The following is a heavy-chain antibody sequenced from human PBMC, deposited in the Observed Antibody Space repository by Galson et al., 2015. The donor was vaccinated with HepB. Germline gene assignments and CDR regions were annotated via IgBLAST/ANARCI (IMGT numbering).Heavy chain of an antibody. CDR1: GFTFSSYA. Sequence: SLRLSCAASGFTFSSYAMHWVRQAPGKGLEWVAVISYDGSNKYYADSVKGRFTISRDNSKNTLYLQMNSLRAEDTAVYYCARGDGSGWYYFDYWGQGTLVTVSS. CDR3: ARGDGSGWYYFDY. CDR2: ISYDGSNK. D-gene: IGHD6-19*01. V-gene: IGHV3-30*04. J-gene: IGHJ4*02.